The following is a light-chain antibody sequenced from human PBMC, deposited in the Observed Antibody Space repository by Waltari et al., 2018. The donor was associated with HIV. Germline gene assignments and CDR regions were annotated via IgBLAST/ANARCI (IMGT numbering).Light chain of an antibody. Sequence: QSALTQSPSASGSPGQAVTISCTGTSSDIGSYDYVSWYQQHPGKAPKLIIYDVYKRHSGVPDRFSGSKSGNTASLTVSGLQTEDEATYYCSSYAGSKNRVVFGGGTFLTVL. CDR3: SSYAGSKNRVV. J-gene: IGLJ2*01. CDR1: SSDIGSYDY. CDR2: DVY. V-gene: IGLV2-8*01.